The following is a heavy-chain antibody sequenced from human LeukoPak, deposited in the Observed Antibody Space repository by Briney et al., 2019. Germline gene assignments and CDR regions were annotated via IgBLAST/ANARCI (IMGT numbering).Heavy chain of an antibody. D-gene: IGHD2-21*02. V-gene: IGHV1-69*05. CDR2: IIPIFGTA. Sequence: SVKVSCEASGGTFSSYAISWVRQAPGQGLEWMGRIIPIFGTANYAQKFQGRVTITTDESTSTAYMELSSLRSEDTAVYYCARDESYCGGDCYRNWFDPWGQGTLVTVSS. CDR1: GGTFSSYA. CDR3: ARDESYCGGDCYRNWFDP. J-gene: IGHJ5*02.